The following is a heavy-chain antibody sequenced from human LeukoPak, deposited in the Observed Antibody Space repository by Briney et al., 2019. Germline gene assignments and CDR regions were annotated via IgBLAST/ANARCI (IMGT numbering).Heavy chain of an antibody. CDR1: GFTFSSYG. D-gene: IGHD6-13*01. J-gene: IGHJ4*02. Sequence: GGSLRLSCAASGFTFSSYGMHWVRQAPGKGLEWVAFIRYDGSNKYYADSVKGRFTISRDNAKNSLYQQMNSLRVDDTAVYYCAGGIAAVPNYWGQGTLVTVSS. CDR3: AGGIAAVPNY. V-gene: IGHV3-30*02. CDR2: IRYDGSNK.